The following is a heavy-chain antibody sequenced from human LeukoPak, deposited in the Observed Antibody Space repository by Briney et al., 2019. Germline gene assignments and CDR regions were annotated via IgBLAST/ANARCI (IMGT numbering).Heavy chain of an antibody. V-gene: IGHV3-23*01. CDR1: GFTFSRYG. CDR2: IRGSGGSI. D-gene: IGHD2-8*01. Sequence: PGGTLRLSCEASGFTFSRYGMSWVRQAPGKGLEGVSAIRGSGGSIYYADSVKGRFTISRDNSKNTLYLQMNSLRAEDTAVYYCAKDPDCTSGICYTFFDYWGQGTLVTVSS. CDR3: AKDPDCTSGICYTFFDY. J-gene: IGHJ4*02.